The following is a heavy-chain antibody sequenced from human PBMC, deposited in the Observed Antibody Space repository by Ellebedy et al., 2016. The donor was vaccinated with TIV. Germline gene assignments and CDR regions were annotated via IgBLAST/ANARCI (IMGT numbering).Heavy chain of an antibody. CDR1: GYTFSTYD. J-gene: IGHJ3*01. CDR3: ARGVVRSMGNAFDL. Sequence: AASVKVSCKAFGYTFSTYDLNWVRQASGQGLEWMGWMNPSTPDTGYAQTFLGRVTITWNTSMNTGYLELSSLTSEDTAIYFCARGVVRSMGNAFDLWGPGTTVVVSA. CDR2: MNPSTPDT. V-gene: IGHV1-8*01.